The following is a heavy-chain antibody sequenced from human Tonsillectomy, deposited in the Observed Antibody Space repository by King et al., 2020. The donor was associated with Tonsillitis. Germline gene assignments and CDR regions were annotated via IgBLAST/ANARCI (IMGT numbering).Heavy chain of an antibody. CDR2: INPNSGGT. CDR1: GYTFTGYY. J-gene: IGHJ4*02. CDR3: ARDGSTGWLAD. V-gene: IGHV1-2*02. D-gene: IGHD6-19*01. Sequence: QLGQSGAEVRKPGASVKVSCKASGYTFTGYYMHWVRQAPGQGLEWMGWINPNSGGTDYAQKFQGRVSVTMDTSISTAYMELSRLRSDDTAVYYCARDGSTGWLADWGQGTLVTVSS.